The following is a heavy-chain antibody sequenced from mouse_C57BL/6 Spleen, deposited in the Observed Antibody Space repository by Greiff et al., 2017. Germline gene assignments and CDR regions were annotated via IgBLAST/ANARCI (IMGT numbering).Heavy chain of an antibody. CDR1: GYTFTSYW. Sequence: QVQLQQPGAELVKPGASVKMSCKASGYTFTSYWITWVKQRPGQGLEWIGDIYPGSGSTNYNEKFKSKATLTVDTSSSTAYMQLSSLTSEDYAVYYCARSDYDYEGYDYWGQGTTLTVSS. V-gene: IGHV1-55*01. J-gene: IGHJ2*01. CDR2: IYPGSGST. D-gene: IGHD2-4*01. CDR3: ARSDYDYEGYDY.